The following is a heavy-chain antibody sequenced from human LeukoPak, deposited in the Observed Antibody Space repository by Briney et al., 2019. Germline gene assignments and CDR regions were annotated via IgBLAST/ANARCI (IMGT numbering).Heavy chain of an antibody. CDR1: GYTLTELS. CDR2: FDPEDGET. Sequence: ASVKVSCKVSGYTLTELSMHWVRQAPGKGLEWMGGFDPEDGETIYAQKFQGRVTMTEDTSTDTAYMELSSLRSEDTAVYYCATTLYSSGWYSYFDYWGQGTLVTVSS. D-gene: IGHD6-19*01. J-gene: IGHJ4*02. CDR3: ATTLYSSGWYSYFDY. V-gene: IGHV1-24*01.